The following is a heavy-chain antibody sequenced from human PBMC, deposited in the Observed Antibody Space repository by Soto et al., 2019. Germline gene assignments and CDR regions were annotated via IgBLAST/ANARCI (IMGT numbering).Heavy chain of an antibody. J-gene: IGHJ4*02. CDR2: IYHSGST. CDR1: SGSISTANW. V-gene: IGHV4-4*02. CDR3: ARRGGGVVLAATTPFDY. D-gene: IGHD2-15*01. Sequence: QVPLQESGPRLLRPSGTLSLTCTVSSGSISTANWWSWVRQPPGRGLEWIGEIYHSGSTNYNLSLKSRVTLSVDKSKNQFSLRLSSVTAADTATYYCARRGGGVVLAATTPFDYWGQGTLVTVSS.